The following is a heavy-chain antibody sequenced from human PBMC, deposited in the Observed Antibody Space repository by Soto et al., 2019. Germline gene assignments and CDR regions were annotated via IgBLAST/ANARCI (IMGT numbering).Heavy chain of an antibody. D-gene: IGHD3-10*01. V-gene: IGHV3-11*06. CDR1: GFTFGDYY. CDR3: ARLPITRGAFDI. CDR2: ISSSSSYT. J-gene: IGHJ3*02. Sequence: PGGSLRLSCAASGFTFGDYYMSWIRQAPGKGLEWVSYISSSSSYTNYADSVKGRFTISRDNAKNSLYLQMNSLRAEDTAVYYCARLPITRGAFDIWGQGTMVTVSS.